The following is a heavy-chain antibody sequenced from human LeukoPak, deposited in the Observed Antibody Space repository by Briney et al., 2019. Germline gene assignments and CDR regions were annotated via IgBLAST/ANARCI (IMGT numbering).Heavy chain of an antibody. CDR1: GGSFSGYY. D-gene: IGHD3-22*01. CDR3: ARGLGSTYYYDSSGYPYFDY. J-gene: IGHJ4*02. CDR2: INHSGST. V-gene: IGHV4-34*01. Sequence: TETLSLTCAVYGGSFSGYYWSWIRQPPGKGLEWIGEINHSGSTDYNPSLKSRVTISVDTSKNQFSLRLSSVTAADAAVYYCARGLGSTYYYDSSGYPYFDYWGRGTLVTVSS.